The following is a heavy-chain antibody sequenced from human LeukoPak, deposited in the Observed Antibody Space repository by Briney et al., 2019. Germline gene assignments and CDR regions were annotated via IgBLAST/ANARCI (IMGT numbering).Heavy chain of an antibody. CDR3: AKVNPTSSGFYTY. V-gene: IGHV3-74*01. CDR1: GFTLSNSW. Sequence: GGSLRLSCAASGFTLSNSWMHWVRQTPGKGLVWVSRISNDGSSLIYADSVKGRFTISRDNAKNSLYLQMNSLRAEDTAVYYCAKVNPTSSGFYTYWGQGTLDTVSS. D-gene: IGHD3-22*01. J-gene: IGHJ4*02. CDR2: ISNDGSSL.